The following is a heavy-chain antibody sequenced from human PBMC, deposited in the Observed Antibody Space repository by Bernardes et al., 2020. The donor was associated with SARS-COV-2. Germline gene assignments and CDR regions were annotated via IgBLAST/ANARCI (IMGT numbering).Heavy chain of an antibody. D-gene: IGHD4-17*01. V-gene: IGHV1-24*01. Sequence: ASVNVSCKVSGYTLTELSMHWVRQAPGKGLEWMGGFDPEDGETIYAQKSQGRVTMTEDTSTDTAYMELSSLRSEDTAVYYCATAPTVVTPGWFDPWGQGTLVTVSS. J-gene: IGHJ5*02. CDR2: FDPEDGET. CDR1: GYTLTELS. CDR3: ATAPTVVTPGWFDP.